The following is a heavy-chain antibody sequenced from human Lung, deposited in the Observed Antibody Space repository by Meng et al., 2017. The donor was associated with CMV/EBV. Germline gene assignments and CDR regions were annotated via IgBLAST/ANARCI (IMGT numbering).Heavy chain of an antibody. J-gene: IGHJ4*02. CDR1: GFTFSSYG. CDR3: AKSRGDVGATTPFDYFDY. CDR2: IWYDGSNK. D-gene: IGHD1-26*01. Sequence: GGSLRLSCAASGFTFSSYGMHWVRQAPGKGLEWVAVIWYDGSNKYYADSVKGRFTISRDNSKNTLYLQMNSLRAEDTAVYYCAKSRGDVGATTPFDYFDYWGQGTLVTVSS. V-gene: IGHV3-33*06.